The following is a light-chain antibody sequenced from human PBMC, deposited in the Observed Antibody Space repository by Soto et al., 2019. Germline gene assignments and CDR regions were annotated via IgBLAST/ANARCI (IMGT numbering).Light chain of an antibody. CDR1: SSDVGGYNY. CDR3: SAHGGSGV. Sequence: QSALTQPPSASGSPGPSVAISCTGSSSDVGGYNYVSWYQQHPGKAPKLIIYEVVKRPSGVTDRFSGSKSGNTASLTVSGLQPADEADYYCSAHGGSGVFGGGTKLTVL. V-gene: IGLV2-8*01. J-gene: IGLJ3*02. CDR2: EVV.